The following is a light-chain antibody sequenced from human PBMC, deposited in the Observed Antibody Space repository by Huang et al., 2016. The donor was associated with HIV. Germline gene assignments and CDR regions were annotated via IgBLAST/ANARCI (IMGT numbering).Light chain of an antibody. J-gene: IGKJ2*01. CDR1: QDLLFNATNKSF. Sequence: DIVMTQSPDSLTVSLGERATINCKSSQDLLFNATNKSFVAWYQQTPRQPQRLVIYWAATRASDVPDRFSGSGSGTDFTLTSNSLQDEDMAVYFCQQYYTNYCTFGQGTRLEIQ. V-gene: IGKV4-1*01. CDR3: QQYYTNYCT. CDR2: WAA.